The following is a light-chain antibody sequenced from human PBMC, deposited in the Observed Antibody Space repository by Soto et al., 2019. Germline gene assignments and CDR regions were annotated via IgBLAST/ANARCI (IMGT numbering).Light chain of an antibody. V-gene: IGLV2-14*03. CDR1: SSDFGGYNY. J-gene: IGLJ1*01. CDR3: TSFTSDNLYV. CDR2: HVS. Sequence: QSAVTQPASVSGSPGQSITISCTGTSSDFGGYNYVSWYQQYPGKVPKLLIYHVSNRPSGVSNRFSGSKSGNTASLTISGLQAEDEADYFCTSFTSDNLYVFGTGTKLTVL.